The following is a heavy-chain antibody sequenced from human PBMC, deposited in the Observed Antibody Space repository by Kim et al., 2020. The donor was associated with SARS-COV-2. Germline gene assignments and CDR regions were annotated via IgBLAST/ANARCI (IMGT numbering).Heavy chain of an antibody. V-gene: IGHV1-69*13. D-gene: IGHD5-12*01. CDR3: ASANDIAYDAFDI. Sequence: SVKVSCKASGGTFSSYAISWVRQAPGQGLEWMGGIIPIFGTANYAQKFQGRVTITADESTSTAYMELSSLRSEDTAVYYCASANDIAYDAFDIWGQGTMVTVSS. CDR1: GGTFSSYA. CDR2: IIPIFGTA. J-gene: IGHJ3*02.